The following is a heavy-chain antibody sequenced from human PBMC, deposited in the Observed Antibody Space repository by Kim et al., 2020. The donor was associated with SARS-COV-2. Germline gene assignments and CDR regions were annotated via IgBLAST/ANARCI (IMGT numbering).Heavy chain of an antibody. Sequence: GKGRFTIPRDDSKNTLYLQMNSLKTEDTAVYYCTTDIPDILTGYYIAFDIWGQGTMVTVSS. J-gene: IGHJ3*02. CDR3: TTDIPDILTGYYIAFDI. V-gene: IGHV3-15*01. D-gene: IGHD3-9*01.